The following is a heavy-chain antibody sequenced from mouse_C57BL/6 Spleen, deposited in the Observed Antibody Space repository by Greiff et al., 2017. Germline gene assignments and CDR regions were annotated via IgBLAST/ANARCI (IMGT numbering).Heavy chain of an antibody. CDR3: ARNYGSRPFDY. D-gene: IGHD1-1*01. J-gene: IGHJ2*01. CDR1: GFTFSSYA. V-gene: IGHV5-4*01. CDR2: ISDGGSYT. Sequence: EVQLVESGGGLVKPGGSLKLSCAASGFTFSSYAMSWVRQTPEKRLEWVATISDGGSYTYYPDNVKGRFTISRDNAKNNLYLQMSHLKSEDTAMYYCARNYGSRPFDYWGQGTTLTVSS.